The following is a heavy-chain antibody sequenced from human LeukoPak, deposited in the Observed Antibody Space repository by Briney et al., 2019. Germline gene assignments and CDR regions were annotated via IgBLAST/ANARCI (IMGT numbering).Heavy chain of an antibody. J-gene: IGHJ5*01. CDR3: ARLRLVYNWFDP. CDR2: ISSSGSTI. CDR1: GFTFISYE. D-gene: IGHD6-6*01. V-gene: IGHV3-48*03. Sequence: GGSLRLSCAAPGFTFISYEMNWVRQAPGKGLEWVSYISSSGSTIYYAGYVKGRFTISRDNAKNSMYLQRHSLRAEDTAVYYCARLRLVYNWFDPWGQGTLVTVSS.